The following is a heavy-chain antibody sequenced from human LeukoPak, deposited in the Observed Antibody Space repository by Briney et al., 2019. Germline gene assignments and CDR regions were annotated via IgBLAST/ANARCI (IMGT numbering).Heavy chain of an antibody. CDR3: ARGVVASAPYWYFDL. CDR2: IYSGGST. J-gene: IGHJ2*01. V-gene: IGHV3-53*01. Sequence: GGSLRLSCAASGFTVSSNYMSWVRQAPGKGLECVSVIYSGGSTYSADSVKGRFTISRDNSKNTLYLQMNSLRAEDTAVYYCARGVVASAPYWYFDLWGRGTLLIVSS. D-gene: IGHD2-2*01. CDR1: GFTVSSNY.